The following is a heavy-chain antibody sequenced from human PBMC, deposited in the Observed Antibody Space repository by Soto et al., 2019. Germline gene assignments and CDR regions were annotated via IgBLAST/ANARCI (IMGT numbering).Heavy chain of an antibody. CDR2: IGRSGTTI. Sequence: GGSLRLSCAASGFTFSDYEMNWVRQAPGKGLERVSYIGRSGTTIYYADSVKGRFTISRDNAKNILYLQVNSLRPEDTALYYCATYAPWVGAKHIWGQGTMVTVSS. CDR1: GFTFSDYE. D-gene: IGHD1-26*01. CDR3: ATYAPWVGAKHI. V-gene: IGHV3-48*03. J-gene: IGHJ3*02.